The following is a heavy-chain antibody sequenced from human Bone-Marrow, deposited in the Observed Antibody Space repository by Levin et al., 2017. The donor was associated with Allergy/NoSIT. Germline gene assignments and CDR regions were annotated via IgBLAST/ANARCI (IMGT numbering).Heavy chain of an antibody. CDR3: ARAGTGYSSGLFDN. J-gene: IGHJ4*02. CDR1: GGSISGSY. Sequence: SQTLSLTCTVSGGSISGSYWSWIRQPPGKGLEWIGYIYYSGSTNYNPSLKSRVTISLDTSKNQFSLKLTSVTAADAAMYYCARAGTGYSSGLFDNWGQGTPVAVSS. CDR2: IYYSGST. V-gene: IGHV4-59*01. D-gene: IGHD6-19*01.